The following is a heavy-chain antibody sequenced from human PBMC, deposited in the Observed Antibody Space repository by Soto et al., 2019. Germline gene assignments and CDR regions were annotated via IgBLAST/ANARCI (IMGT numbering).Heavy chain of an antibody. D-gene: IGHD1-7*01. Sequence: EAVKTSEEGSGWRDTRYRSGPVRQKTGKGLECMGVIFPVECVTRYSPSFHVQVTISADKSISTAYLQWSSLKASDTAMYYCAIGIPGTTDASDFWVKRTMVIV. CDR2: IFPVECVT. CDR1: GWRDTRYR. V-gene: IGHV5-51*01. J-gene: IGHJ3*01. CDR3: AIGIPGTTDASDF.